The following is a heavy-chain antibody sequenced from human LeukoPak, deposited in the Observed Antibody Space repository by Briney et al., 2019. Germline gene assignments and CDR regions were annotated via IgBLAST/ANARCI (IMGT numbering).Heavy chain of an antibody. CDR1: GFTFSSYG. CDR3: AKDPSGGNVLSWFDP. V-gene: IGHV3-30*18. D-gene: IGHD4-23*01. J-gene: IGHJ5*02. CDR2: ISYDGSNK. Sequence: PGGSLRLSCAASGFTFSSYGMHWVRQAPGKGLEWVAVISYDGSNKYYADSVKGRFTISGDNSKNTLYLQMNSLRAEDTAVYYCAKDPSGGNVLSWFDPWGQGTLVTVSS.